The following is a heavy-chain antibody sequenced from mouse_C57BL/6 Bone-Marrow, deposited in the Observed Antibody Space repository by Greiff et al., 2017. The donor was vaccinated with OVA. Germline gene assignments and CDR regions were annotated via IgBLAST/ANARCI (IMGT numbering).Heavy chain of an antibody. CDR3: ARGGRHFDY. CDR1: GYTFTDYY. D-gene: IGHD2-12*01. Sequence: QVQLQQSGAELVRPGASVKLSCKASGYTFTDYYINWVKQRPGQGLEWIARIYPGSGNTYYNEKFKGKATLTAEKSSSTAYMQLSSLTSEDSAVYFCARGGRHFDYWGQGTTLTVSS. CDR2: IYPGSGNT. V-gene: IGHV1-76*01. J-gene: IGHJ2*01.